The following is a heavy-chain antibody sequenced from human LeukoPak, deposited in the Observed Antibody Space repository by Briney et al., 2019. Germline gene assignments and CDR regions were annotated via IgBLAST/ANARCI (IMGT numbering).Heavy chain of an antibody. Sequence: SETLSLTCTVSGGSISSGGYYWSWIRQYPGKGLEWIGYIHSSGSTYHNPSLKSRVTISGDTSKNQFSLQLSSVTAADTAVYYCARDGSSTSCYHDYWGQGTLVTVSS. CDR1: GGSISSGGYY. J-gene: IGHJ4*02. CDR2: IHSSGST. D-gene: IGHD2-2*01. CDR3: ARDGSSTSCYHDY. V-gene: IGHV4-31*03.